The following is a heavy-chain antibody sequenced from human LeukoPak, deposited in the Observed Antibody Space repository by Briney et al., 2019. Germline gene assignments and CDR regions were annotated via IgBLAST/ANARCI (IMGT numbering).Heavy chain of an antibody. CDR3: ARGYNRYAFDI. J-gene: IGHJ3*02. CDR2: IHYSGST. CDR1: GGAISSHF. V-gene: IGHV4-59*11. D-gene: IGHD3-10*01. Sequence: SETLSLTCIVSGGAISSHFWTWIRQPPGKGLEWIGYIHYSGSTNYNPSLKSRLTISIDTSKNHFSLKLSSVTAADTAVYYCARGYNRYAFDIWGQGTMVTVSS.